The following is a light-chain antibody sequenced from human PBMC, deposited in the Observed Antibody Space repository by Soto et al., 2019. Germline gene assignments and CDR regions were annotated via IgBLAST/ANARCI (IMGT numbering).Light chain of an antibody. V-gene: IGLV1-40*01. J-gene: IGLJ1*01. CDR3: QSYDSSLSAYV. CDR1: SPNIGTGYD. CDR2: GNN. Sequence: QSVLTQPPSVSGAPGQRVTISCTGSSPNIGTGYDVHWYQQLPGAAPKLLMYGNNIRPTGVPDRFSGSKSDTSASLAITGLQAEDEADYYCQSYDSSLSAYVFGTGTKVTVL.